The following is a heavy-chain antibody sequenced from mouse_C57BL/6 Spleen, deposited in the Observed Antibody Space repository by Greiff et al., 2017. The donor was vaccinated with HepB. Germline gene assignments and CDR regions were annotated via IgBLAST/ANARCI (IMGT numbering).Heavy chain of an antibody. CDR1: GYSITSGYY. Sequence: EVQLQQSGPGLVKPSQSLSTTCSVTGYSITSGYYWNWIRKFPGKKLEWMGYISYYGSNNYNPSLKNRISITRDTSKNQIFLTLNSVTTEYTATEYCAVVARGYAMVYWGQGTSVTVSS. CDR3: AVVARGYAMVY. CDR2: ISYYGSN. D-gene: IGHD1-1*01. V-gene: IGHV3-6*01. J-gene: IGHJ4*01.